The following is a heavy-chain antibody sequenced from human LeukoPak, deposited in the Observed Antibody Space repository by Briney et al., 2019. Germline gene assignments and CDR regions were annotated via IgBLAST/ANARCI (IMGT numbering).Heavy chain of an antibody. D-gene: IGHD2-2*01. Sequence: GGSLRLFCAASGFTFSNYGMHWVRQAPGKGLEWVAVIWYDGSNKYYADSVKGRFTISRDNSKNTLYLQMNSLRAEDMAVYYCAKEYCSSTSCYQNSYYFDYWGQGTLVTVSS. V-gene: IGHV3-33*06. CDR3: AKEYCSSTSCYQNSYYFDY. J-gene: IGHJ4*02. CDR2: IWYDGSNK. CDR1: GFTFSNYG.